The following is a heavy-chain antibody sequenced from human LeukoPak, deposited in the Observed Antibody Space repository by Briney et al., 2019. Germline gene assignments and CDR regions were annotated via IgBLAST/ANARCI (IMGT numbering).Heavy chain of an antibody. CDR2: ISGSGGST. CDR3: AKDQAHDYYDSSGLDAFDI. Sequence: PGGYLRLSCAASGFTFSSYAMSWVRQAPGKGLEWVSAISGSGGSTYYADSVKGRFTISRDNSKNTLYLQMNSLRAEDTAVYYCAKDQAHDYYDSSGLDAFDIWGQGAMVTVSS. CDR1: GFTFSSYA. V-gene: IGHV3-23*01. D-gene: IGHD3-22*01. J-gene: IGHJ3*02.